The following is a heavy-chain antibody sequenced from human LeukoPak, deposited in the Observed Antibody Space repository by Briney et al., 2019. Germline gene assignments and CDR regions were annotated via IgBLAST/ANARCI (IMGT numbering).Heavy chain of an antibody. CDR1: GGSISSSSYY. CDR3: ARHVNFWSGPLWVNH. CDR2: IYYSGST. V-gene: IGHV4-39*01. Sequence: SSETLSLTCTVSGGSISSSSYYWGWIRQPPGKGLEWIGSIYYSGSTYYNPSLKSRVTISVDTSKNQFSLKLSSVTAADTAVYYCARHVNFWSGPLWVNHWGQGTLVTVSS. D-gene: IGHD3-3*01. J-gene: IGHJ5*02.